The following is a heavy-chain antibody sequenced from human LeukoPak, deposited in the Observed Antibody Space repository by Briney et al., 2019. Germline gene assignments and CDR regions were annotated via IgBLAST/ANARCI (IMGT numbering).Heavy chain of an antibody. CDR2: INSDGSTT. D-gene: IGHD3-10*01. CDR1: GFAFITYW. Sequence: GGSLRLSCAASGFAFITYWMHWVRQAPGKGLVWVSSINSDGSTTTYADSVKGRFTISRDNAKNMVYLQMNSLRAEDTAVYYCARHSITKTRDTRNWFDPWGQGTLVTVSS. CDR3: ARHSITKTRDTRNWFDP. J-gene: IGHJ5*02. V-gene: IGHV3-74*01.